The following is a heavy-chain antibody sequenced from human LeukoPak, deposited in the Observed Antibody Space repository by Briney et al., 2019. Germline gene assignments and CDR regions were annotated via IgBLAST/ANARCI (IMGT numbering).Heavy chain of an antibody. V-gene: IGHV3-30*04. CDR1: GFTFSSYA. CDR2: ISYDGSKK. CDR3: ARAPYTGSPLDY. D-gene: IGHD1-26*01. Sequence: PGRSLRLSCAASGFTFSSYAMHWVRQAPGKGLEWVAVISYDGSKKYYADSVKGRFTISRDNSKNTLYLQMNSLRAEDTAVYYCARAPYTGSPLDYWGQGTLVTVSS. J-gene: IGHJ4*02.